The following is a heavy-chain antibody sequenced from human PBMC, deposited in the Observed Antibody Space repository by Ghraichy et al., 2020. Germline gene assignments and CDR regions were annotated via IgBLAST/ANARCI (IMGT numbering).Heavy chain of an antibody. CDR3: ARRGGPNSYGYGIDY. Sequence: SETLSLTCTVSGGSISSSSYYWGWIRQPPGKGLEWIGSIYYSGSTYYNPSLKSRVTISVDTSKNQFSLKLSSVTAADTAVYYCARRGGPNSYGYGIDYWGQGTLVTVSS. D-gene: IGHD5-18*01. CDR2: IYYSGST. V-gene: IGHV4-39*01. CDR1: GGSISSSSYY. J-gene: IGHJ4*02.